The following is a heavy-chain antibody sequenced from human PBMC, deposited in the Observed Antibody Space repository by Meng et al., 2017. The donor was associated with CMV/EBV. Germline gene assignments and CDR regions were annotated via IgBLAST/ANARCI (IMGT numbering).Heavy chain of an antibody. D-gene: IGHD1-14*01. CDR3: TRWAIDENPFDY. V-gene: IGHV3-73*01. CDR2: IRSKAKNYAT. CDR1: GFTFSGSA. Sequence: GESLKISCAASGFTFSGSAMHWVRQASGKGLEWVGRIRSKAKNYATAYAASVKGGFTISRDDSKNTAYLQMNSLKTEDTAVYYCTRWAIDENPFDYWGQGTLVTVSS. J-gene: IGHJ4*02.